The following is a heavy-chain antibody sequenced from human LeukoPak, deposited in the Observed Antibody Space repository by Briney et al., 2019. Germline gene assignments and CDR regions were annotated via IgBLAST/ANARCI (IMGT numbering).Heavy chain of an antibody. J-gene: IGHJ3*02. CDR3: AHRNSDYRAFDI. V-gene: IGHV2-5*01. CDR1: GFSLSTSGMY. Sequence: SGPTLAKPTQTLTLTCTFSGFSLSTSGMYVGWIRQPPGKALEWLALIYWNDDKRYSPSLKSRLTITKDTSKNQVVLTMTNMDPVDTATYYCAHRNSDYRAFDIWGQGTMVTVSS. D-gene: IGHD4-11*01. CDR2: IYWNDDK.